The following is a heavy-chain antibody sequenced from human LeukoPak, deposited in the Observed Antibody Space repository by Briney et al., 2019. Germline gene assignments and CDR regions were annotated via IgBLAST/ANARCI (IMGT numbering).Heavy chain of an antibody. CDR2: ISWNSGSI. CDR3: ARGTARSRNYYYYYMDV. V-gene: IGHV3-9*01. J-gene: IGHJ6*03. CDR1: GFTFDDYA. D-gene: IGHD6-6*01. Sequence: PGRSLRLSCAASGFTFDDYAMHWVRQAPGKGLEWVSGISWNSGSIGYADSVKGRFTISRDNAKNSLYLQMNSLRAEDTALYYCARGTARSRNYYYYYMDVWGKGTTVTVSS.